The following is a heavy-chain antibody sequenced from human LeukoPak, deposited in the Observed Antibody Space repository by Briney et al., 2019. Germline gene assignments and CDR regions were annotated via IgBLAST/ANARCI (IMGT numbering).Heavy chain of an antibody. Sequence: SETLSLTCSVSGGSISSSTFYGGWIRQPPGKGLEWIGEIYHSGSTNYNPSLKSRVTISVDKSKNQFSLKLSSVTAADTAVYYCARDPDYYGSGSLRSWGQGTLVTVSS. CDR2: IYHSGST. CDR3: ARDPDYYGSGSLRS. V-gene: IGHV4-39*07. J-gene: IGHJ4*02. CDR1: GGSISSSTF. D-gene: IGHD3-10*01.